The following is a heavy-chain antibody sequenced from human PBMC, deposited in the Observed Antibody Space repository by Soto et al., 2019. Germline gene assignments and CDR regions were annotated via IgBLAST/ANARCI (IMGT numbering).Heavy chain of an antibody. CDR2: ISNSGSTI. CDR3: ARDVGYDFWSGYYINLPMDV. D-gene: IGHD3-3*01. CDR1: GFTFSDYY. J-gene: IGHJ6*03. V-gene: IGHV3-11*01. Sequence: GGSLRLSCAASGFTFSDYYMSWIRQAPGKGLEWVSYISNSGSTIYYADSVKGRFTISRDNAKNSLYLQMNSLRAEDTAVYYCARDVGYDFWSGYYINLPMDVWGKGTTVTVSS.